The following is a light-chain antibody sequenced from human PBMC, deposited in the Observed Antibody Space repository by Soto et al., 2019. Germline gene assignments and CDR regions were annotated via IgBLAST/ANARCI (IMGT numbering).Light chain of an antibody. CDR1: SSDVGGYDY. CDR3: SSYSSISPYV. CDR2: DVT. V-gene: IGLV2-14*03. J-gene: IGLJ1*01. Sequence: QSVLTQPASVSGSPGQSITISCTGASSDVGGYDYVSWYQQHPAKAPKLIIYDVTNRPSGVSNRFSGSKSGNTASLTISGLQAEDEAEYYCSSYSSISPYVFGTGTKVTVL.